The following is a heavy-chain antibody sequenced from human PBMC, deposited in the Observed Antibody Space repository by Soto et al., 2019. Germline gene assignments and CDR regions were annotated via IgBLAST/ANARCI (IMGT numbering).Heavy chain of an antibody. D-gene: IGHD6-19*01. J-gene: IGHJ4*02. CDR1: GGTFSSYA. CDR3: ARDLGSGWYNY. Sequence: SVKVSCKASGGTFSSYAISWVRQAPGQGLEWVGGIIPIFGTANYAQNFQGRVTIAADESTNTAYMELSSLRSEDTAVYYCARDLGSGWYNYWGQGXLVTVYS. CDR2: IIPIFGTA. V-gene: IGHV1-69*13.